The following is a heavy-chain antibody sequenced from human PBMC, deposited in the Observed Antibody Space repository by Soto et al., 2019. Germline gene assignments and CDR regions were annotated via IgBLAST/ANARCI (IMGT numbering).Heavy chain of an antibody. D-gene: IGHD6-13*01. J-gene: IGHJ3*02. CDR2: ISYDGSNK. V-gene: IGHV3-30*18. CDR1: GFTFSSYG. Sequence: GESLKISCAASGFTFSSYGMHWVRQAPGKGLEWVAVISYDGSNKYYADSVKGRFTISRDNSKNTLYLQMNSLRAEDMAVYYCAKDLRAAAGTLAFDIWGQGTMVTVSS. CDR3: AKDLRAAAGTLAFDI.